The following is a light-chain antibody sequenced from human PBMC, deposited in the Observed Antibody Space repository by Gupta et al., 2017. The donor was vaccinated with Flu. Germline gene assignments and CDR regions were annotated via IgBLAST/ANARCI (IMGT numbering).Light chain of an antibody. CDR3: AAWDDSLSGLVV. V-gene: IGLV1-47*01. Sequence: ISCSGSISNIGSNFVYWYQQFPGTAPKLLIYRNNQRPSGVPDRFSGSKSGTSASLAISGLRSEDEADYYCAAWDDSLSGLVVFGGGTKLTVL. CDR2: RNN. CDR1: ISNIGSNF. J-gene: IGLJ2*01.